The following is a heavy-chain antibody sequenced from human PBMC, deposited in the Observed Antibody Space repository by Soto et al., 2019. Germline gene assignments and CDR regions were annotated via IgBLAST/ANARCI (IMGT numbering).Heavy chain of an antibody. CDR2: ISGSGGST. CDR3: AKDYSSGWGFDY. CDR1: GFTFSSYA. V-gene: IGHV3-23*01. D-gene: IGHD6-19*01. J-gene: IGHJ4*02. Sequence: EVQLLESGGGLVQPGGSLRLSCAASGFTFSSYAMSWVRQAPGKGLEWVSAISGSGGSTYYADSVKGRFTISRDNSKNTLYLQMNSLRAEDGAVYYCAKDYSSGWGFDYWGQGTLVTVSS.